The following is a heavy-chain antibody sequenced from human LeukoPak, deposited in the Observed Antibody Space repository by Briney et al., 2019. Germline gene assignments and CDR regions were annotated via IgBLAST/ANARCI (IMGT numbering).Heavy chain of an antibody. CDR2: ISDSGSET. CDR1: GFTFSSHW. Sequence: GGSLRLSCAASGFTFSSHWMHWVRQVPGKGLVWVSVISDSGSETFYADSVKGRFTISRDNSKNTLFLQMNSLRAEDTAVYYCAKDRAVSTAHYYYGMDVWGQGTTVTVSS. J-gene: IGHJ6*02. D-gene: IGHD4-11*01. CDR3: AKDRAVSTAHYYYGMDV. V-gene: IGHV3-23*01.